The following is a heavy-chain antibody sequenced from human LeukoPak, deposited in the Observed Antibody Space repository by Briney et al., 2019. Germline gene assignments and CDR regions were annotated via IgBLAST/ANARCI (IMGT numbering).Heavy chain of an antibody. Sequence: SETLSLTCTVSGGSISSSGYYWGWIRQPPGKGLEWIGSIYTSGSTNYNPSLKSRVTMSVDTSKNQFSLKLGSVTAADTAVYYCAREREGPYGYLDYWGQGTLVTVSS. CDR3: AREREGPYGYLDY. D-gene: IGHD4-17*01. CDR1: GGSISSSGYY. CDR2: IYTSGST. J-gene: IGHJ4*02. V-gene: IGHV4-39*07.